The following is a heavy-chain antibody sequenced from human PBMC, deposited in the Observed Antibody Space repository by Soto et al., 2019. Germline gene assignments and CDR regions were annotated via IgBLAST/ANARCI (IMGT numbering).Heavy chain of an antibody. CDR1: GFTFSSYG. Sequence: GGSLRLSCAASGFTFSSYGMHWVRQAPGKGLEWVAVIWYDGSNKYYADSVKGRFTISKDNSKNTLYLQMNSLRAEDTAVYYCARARSKSYYYYYMDVWGKGTTVTVSS. CDR2: IWYDGSNK. CDR3: ARARSKSYYYYYMDV. J-gene: IGHJ6*03. V-gene: IGHV3-33*01.